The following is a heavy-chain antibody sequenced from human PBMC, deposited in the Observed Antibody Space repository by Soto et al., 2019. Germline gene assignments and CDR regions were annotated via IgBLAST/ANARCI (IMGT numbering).Heavy chain of an antibody. Sequence: GGSLRLSCAASGFTFSSYAMSWVRQAPGKGLEWVSAISGSGGSTYYAGSVKGRFTISRDNSKNTLYLQMNSLRAEDTAVYYCAKSYYYDSSGYLDYWGQGTLVTVSS. CDR2: ISGSGGST. V-gene: IGHV3-23*01. D-gene: IGHD3-22*01. CDR1: GFTFSSYA. CDR3: AKSYYYDSSGYLDY. J-gene: IGHJ4*02.